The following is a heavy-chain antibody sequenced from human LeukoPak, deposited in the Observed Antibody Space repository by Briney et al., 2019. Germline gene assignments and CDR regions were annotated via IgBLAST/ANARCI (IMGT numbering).Heavy chain of an antibody. CDR1: GFTFSSYD. J-gene: IGHJ2*01. Sequence: GGSLRRSCAASGFTFSSYDMHWVRQPTGKGLEWVSVIGTAGDTYYPGSVKGRFTISRENAKNSLYLQMNSLRAGDTAVYYCARGTNYDILTGYYTGRGSWYFDLWGRGTLVTVSS. CDR2: IGTAGDT. CDR3: ARGTNYDILTGYYTGRGSWYFDL. V-gene: IGHV3-13*04. D-gene: IGHD3-9*01.